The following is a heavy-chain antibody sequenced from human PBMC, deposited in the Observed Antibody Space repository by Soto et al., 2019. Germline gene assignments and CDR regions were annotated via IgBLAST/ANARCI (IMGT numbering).Heavy chain of an antibody. Sequence: GGSLRLSCAASGFTFSSYGMHWVRQAPGKELEWVAVISYDGSNKYYADSVKGRFTISRDNSKNTLYLQMNSLRAEDTAVYYCAKSYGDHRGFDYWGQGTLVTVSS. D-gene: IGHD4-17*01. CDR3: AKSYGDHRGFDY. V-gene: IGHV3-30*18. J-gene: IGHJ4*02. CDR1: GFTFSSYG. CDR2: ISYDGSNK.